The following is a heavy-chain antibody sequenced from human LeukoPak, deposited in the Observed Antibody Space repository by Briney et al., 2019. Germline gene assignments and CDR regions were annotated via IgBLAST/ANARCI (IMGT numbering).Heavy chain of an antibody. Sequence: SETLSLTCTVSGGSISSYYWSWIRQPPGKGLEWIGYIYYSGTTNYNPSLKSRVTISVDTSKNQFSLKLSSVTAADTAVYYCARHHCSSTSCPTPFAFDYWGQGTLVTVSS. V-gene: IGHV4-59*08. CDR1: GGSISSYY. D-gene: IGHD2-2*01. J-gene: IGHJ4*02. CDR2: IYYSGTT. CDR3: ARHHCSSTSCPTPFAFDY.